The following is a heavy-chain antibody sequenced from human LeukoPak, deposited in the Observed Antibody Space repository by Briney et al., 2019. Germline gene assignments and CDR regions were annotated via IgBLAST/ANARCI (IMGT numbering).Heavy chain of an antibody. CDR1: GASISTIISY. J-gene: IGHJ4*02. D-gene: IGHD6-13*01. CDR2: IYHSGST. Sequence: PSETLSLTCTVSGASISTIISYWGWIRQTPGKGLEWIGEIYHSGSTNYNPSLKSRVTMSVDKSKNQFSLWLSSVTAADTAVYYCASAEPRGIIWYPYWGQGTLVTVSS. CDR3: ASAEPRGIIWYPY. V-gene: IGHV4-61*05.